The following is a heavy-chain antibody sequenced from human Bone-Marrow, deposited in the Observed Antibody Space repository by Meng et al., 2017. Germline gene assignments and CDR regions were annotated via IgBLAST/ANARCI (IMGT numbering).Heavy chain of an antibody. J-gene: IGHJ4*02. V-gene: IGHV1-2*02. Sequence: ASVKVSCKASGYTFTGYYMHWVRQAPGQGLEWMGWINPNSGGTNYAQKFQGRVTMTRDTSISTAYMELRSLRSDDTAVYYCARDVPRRWYYDSSGYPEQIFDYWGQGTLVTVSS. CDR2: INPNSGGT. CDR1: GYTFTGYY. CDR3: ARDVPRRWYYDSSGYPEQIFDY. D-gene: IGHD3-22*01.